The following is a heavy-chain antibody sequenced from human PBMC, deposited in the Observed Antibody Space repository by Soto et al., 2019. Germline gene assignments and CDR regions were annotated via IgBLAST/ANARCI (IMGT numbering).Heavy chain of an antibody. Sequence: SGPTLVNPTETLTLTCTVSGFSLTNARMGVSWIRQPPGKALEWLAHISSNDEKSYSTSLISRLTISKDTSKSQVVLIMTNMDRVNTATYHCARRVVPLSPVFDIGGKGKMVTFPS. J-gene: IGHJ3*02. CDR2: ISSNDEK. D-gene: IGHD2-21*01. V-gene: IGHV2-26*01. CDR3: ARRVVPLSPVFDI. CDR1: GFSLTNARMG.